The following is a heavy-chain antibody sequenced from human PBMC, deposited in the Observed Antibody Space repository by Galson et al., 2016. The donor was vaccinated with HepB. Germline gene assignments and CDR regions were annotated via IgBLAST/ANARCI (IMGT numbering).Heavy chain of an antibody. CDR1: GFTFRNYA. V-gene: IGHV3-64D*06. Sequence: SLRLSCAASGFTFRNYAMHWVRQAPGKGLEYVSRISSDGSTTYYADSVKGRFTVSRDNSRNTQYLQMSSLRPEDTAVYYCMKDRRQDISDIWGRGTMVTVSS. CDR3: MKDRRQDISDI. CDR2: ISSDGSTT. D-gene: IGHD2-15*01. J-gene: IGHJ3*02.